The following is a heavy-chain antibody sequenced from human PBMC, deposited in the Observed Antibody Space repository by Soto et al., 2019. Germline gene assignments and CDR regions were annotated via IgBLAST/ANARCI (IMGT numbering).Heavy chain of an antibody. J-gene: IGHJ4*02. CDR2: ISAYNGNT. D-gene: IGHD5-12*01. CDR3: ARGAESYGLGYSDSSGYDLAGWDY. CDR1: GYTFTSYG. V-gene: IGHV1-18*01. Sequence: QVQLVQSGAEVKKPGASVKVSCKASGYTFTSYGISWVRQAPGQGLEWMGWISAYNGNTNYAQKLQGRVTMTTDTTSKTTYMDLASLRSDDTAVYYCARGAESYGLGYSDSSGYDLAGWDYWGQGTLVTVSS.